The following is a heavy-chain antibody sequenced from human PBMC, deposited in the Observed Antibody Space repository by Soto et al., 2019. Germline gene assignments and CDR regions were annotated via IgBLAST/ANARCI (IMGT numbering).Heavy chain of an antibody. J-gene: IGHJ5*02. CDR2: IYYGGST. V-gene: IGHV4-39*07. Sequence: SETLSLTCTVSGGSISSSSYYWGWIRQPPGKGLEWIGNIYYGGSTYYNPSLKSRVTISVDTSKSQFSLKLSSVTAADTAVYYCARAASCDFWSGYYCLWFDPWGQGTPVTVSS. CDR3: ARAASCDFWSGYYCLWFDP. D-gene: IGHD3-3*01. CDR1: GGSISSSSYY.